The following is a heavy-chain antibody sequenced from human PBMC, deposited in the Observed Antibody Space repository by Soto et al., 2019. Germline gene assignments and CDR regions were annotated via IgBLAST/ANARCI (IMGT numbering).Heavy chain of an antibody. CDR3: ARDLGSYSSGTSPFDY. J-gene: IGHJ4*02. CDR2: ISYDGRGT. CDR1: GFTFSRFG. D-gene: IGHD3-10*01. V-gene: IGHV3-33*01. Sequence: QVQLVESGGGVVQPGTSLRLSCAASGFTFSRFGFHWVRQAPGKGLEWVAIISYDGRGTYYADSVKGRFTISKDNSKNALYLQMNSLTAEDTAVYYCARDLGSYSSGTSPFDYWGQGTLVTVSS.